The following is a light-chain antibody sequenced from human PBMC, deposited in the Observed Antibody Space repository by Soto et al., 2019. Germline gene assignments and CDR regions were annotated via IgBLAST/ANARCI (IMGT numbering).Light chain of an antibody. CDR1: QSVSSN. Sequence: EVVVTQSPATLSVSPGERATLSCRASQSVSSNLAWYQQKPGQAPRLLIYEASTRATGISARFSGSGSGTDFTLTISRLEPEDFAVYYCQQYGSSPLTFDGGTKVDIK. CDR3: QQYGSSPLT. CDR2: EAS. V-gene: IGKV3-20*01. J-gene: IGKJ4*01.